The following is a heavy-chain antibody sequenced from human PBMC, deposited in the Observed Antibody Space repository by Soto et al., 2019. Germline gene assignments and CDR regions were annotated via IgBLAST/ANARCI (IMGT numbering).Heavy chain of an antibody. CDR1: GYTFTSYA. V-gene: IGHV1-3*01. CDR3: ARDALRKYCSSTSCHNWFDP. Sequence: ASVKVSCKASGYTFTSYAMHWVRQAPGQRLEWMGWINAGNGNTKYSQKFQGRVTITRDTSASTAYMELSSLRSEDTAVYYCARDALRKYCSSTSCHNWFDPWGQGTLVTAPQ. CDR2: INAGNGNT. J-gene: IGHJ5*02. D-gene: IGHD2-2*01.